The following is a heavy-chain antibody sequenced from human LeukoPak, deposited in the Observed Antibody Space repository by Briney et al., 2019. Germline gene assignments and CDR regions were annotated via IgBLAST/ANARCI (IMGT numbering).Heavy chain of an antibody. CDR1: GGSISSYY. J-gene: IGHJ3*02. D-gene: IGHD4-23*01. CDR3: ARHQRGHSDAFDI. V-gene: IGHV4-59*01. Sequence: SETLSLTCTVSGGSISSYYWSWIRQPPGKGLEWIGYIYYSGRTNYNPSLRSRVTISVDTSKNQFSLKVSSVTAADTAVYYCARHQRGHSDAFDIWGQGTMVTVSS. CDR2: IYYSGRT.